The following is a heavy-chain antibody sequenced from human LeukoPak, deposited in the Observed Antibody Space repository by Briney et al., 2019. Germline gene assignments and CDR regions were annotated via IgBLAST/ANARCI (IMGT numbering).Heavy chain of an antibody. CDR2: INPNSGGT. D-gene: IGHD3-3*01. CDR3: ARTLYDFWSGYYNM. J-gene: IGHJ4*02. Sequence: GASVKVSCKASEYTFTGYYIHWVRQAPGQGLEWMGRINPNSGGTNYAQKFQGRVTMARDTSISTAYMELSRLRSDDTAVYYCARTLYDFWSGYYNMWGQGTLVTVSS. CDR1: EYTFTGYY. V-gene: IGHV1-2*06.